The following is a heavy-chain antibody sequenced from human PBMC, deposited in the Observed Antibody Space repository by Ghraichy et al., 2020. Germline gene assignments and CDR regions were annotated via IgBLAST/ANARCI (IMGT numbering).Heavy chain of an antibody. CDR1: GGSISSYY. V-gene: IGHV4-59*01. CDR2: IYYSGST. J-gene: IGHJ3*02. D-gene: IGHD3-9*01. CDR3: AREITYYDILTGYYRDAFDI. Sequence: ESLNISCTVSGGSISSYYWSWIRQPPGKGLEWIGYIYYSGSTNYNPSLKSRVTISVDTSKNQFSLKLSSVTAADTAVYYCAREITYYDILTGYYRDAFDIWGQGTMVTVSS.